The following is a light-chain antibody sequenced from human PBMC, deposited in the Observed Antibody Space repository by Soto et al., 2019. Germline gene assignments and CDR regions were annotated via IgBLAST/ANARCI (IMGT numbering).Light chain of an antibody. Sequence: EIVMTQSPATLSVSPGERATLSCRASQSVSSNLAWYQQKPGQAPRVLIYDISTRATGIPTRFSGSGSGTAFTLTISSLQSEDFAVYYCQQYNSWPLTFGGGTKVEIK. CDR2: DIS. V-gene: IGKV3D-15*01. CDR3: QQYNSWPLT. J-gene: IGKJ4*01. CDR1: QSVSSN.